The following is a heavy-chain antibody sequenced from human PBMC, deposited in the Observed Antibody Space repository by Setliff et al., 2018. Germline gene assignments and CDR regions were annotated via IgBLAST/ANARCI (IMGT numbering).Heavy chain of an antibody. CDR2: IQNGGNT. D-gene: IGHD6-19*01. V-gene: IGHV4-59*01. CDR1: GDSISRYY. Sequence: SETLSLTCTVSGDSISRYYWSWIRQPPGKGLEWIGYIQNGGNTKYNPSLGSRITMSVDTSKNQFSLKPSSVTAADTAVYYCARDQYTSGWYGPPESYFYCWGLGILVTVSS. J-gene: IGHJ4*01. CDR3: ARDQYTSGWYGPPESYFYC.